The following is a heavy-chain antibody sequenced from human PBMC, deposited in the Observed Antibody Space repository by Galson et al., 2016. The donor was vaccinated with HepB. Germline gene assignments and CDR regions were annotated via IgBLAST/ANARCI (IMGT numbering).Heavy chain of an antibody. D-gene: IGHD2-15*01. J-gene: IGHJ3*01. V-gene: IGHV4-30-2*01. Sequence: TLSLTCDVSGGFIYSSGYAWSWLRQPRGKGLEWVGHIHHSGQNYYNPSLKRRPTLSVDRSKKQFSLKLTSMPATDTAVYYCARVRCRGGACFPLWSLHGFDAWGQGTIVTVST. CDR1: GGFIYSSGYA. CDR3: ARVRCRGGACFPLWSLHGFDA. CDR2: IHHSGQN.